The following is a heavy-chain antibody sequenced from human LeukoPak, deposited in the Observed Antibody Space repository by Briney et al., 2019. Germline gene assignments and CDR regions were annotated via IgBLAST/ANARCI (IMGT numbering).Heavy chain of an antibody. J-gene: IGHJ4*02. Sequence: GASVKVSCKASGYTFTSYGISWVRQAPGQGLEWMGWISAYNGNTNYAQKLQGRVTMTTDTSTSTVYMELRSLRSDDTAVYYCARVYSSGWYDYWGQGTLVTVSS. CDR3: ARVYSSGWYDY. CDR1: GYTFTSYG. D-gene: IGHD6-19*01. CDR2: ISAYNGNT. V-gene: IGHV1-18*01.